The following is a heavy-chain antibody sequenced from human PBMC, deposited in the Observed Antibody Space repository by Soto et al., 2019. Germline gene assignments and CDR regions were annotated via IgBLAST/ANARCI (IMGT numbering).Heavy chain of an antibody. V-gene: IGHV1-24*01. CDR2: FDPEDGET. Sequence: ASVKVSCKVSGYTLTELSMHWVRQAPGKGLEWMGGFDPEDGETMYAQKFQGRVTMTEDTSTDTAYMELSSLRSEDTAVYYCATRIKYYYDNSGYGGSYYFDYWGQGTLVTVSS. CDR1: GYTLTELS. J-gene: IGHJ4*02. D-gene: IGHD3-22*01. CDR3: ATRIKYYYDNSGYGGSYYFDY.